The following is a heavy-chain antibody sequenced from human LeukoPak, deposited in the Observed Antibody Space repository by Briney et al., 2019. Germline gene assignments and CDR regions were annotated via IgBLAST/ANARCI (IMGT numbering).Heavy chain of an antibody. J-gene: IGHJ4*02. Sequence: ASVKVSCRASGYTFTGYYMHWLRQAPGQGLEWMGWINPNSGGTNYAQKFQGRVTMTRDTSISTAYMELSRLRSDDTAVYYCARELDYYDSSGYCDYWGQGTLVTVSS. CDR3: ARELDYYDSSGYCDY. CDR2: INPNSGGT. V-gene: IGHV1-2*02. D-gene: IGHD3-22*01. CDR1: GYTFTGYY.